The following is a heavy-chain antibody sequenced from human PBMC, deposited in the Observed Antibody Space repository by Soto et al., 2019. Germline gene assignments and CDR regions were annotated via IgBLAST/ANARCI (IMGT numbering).Heavy chain of an antibody. CDR2: ISGGGETT. CDR3: AFNXGSGSYYFDY. CDR1: GFTFSSYA. V-gene: IGHV3-23*01. D-gene: IGHD3-10*01. Sequence: EVQLLESGGGLVQPGGSLRLSCAASGFTFSSYAMWWVRQAPGKGLKCVSAISGGGETTYYADSVKGRFTISRDNSKNTLYLQMNSLXAEDTAVYYCAFNXGSGSYYFDYWGQGTLVTVSS. J-gene: IGHJ4*02.